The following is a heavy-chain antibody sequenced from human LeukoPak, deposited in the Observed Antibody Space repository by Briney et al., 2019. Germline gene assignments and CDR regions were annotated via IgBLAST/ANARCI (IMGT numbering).Heavy chain of an antibody. CDR2: IRSGGDGT. Sequence: GVLRLSCAASGFTFTNYAIIWVRQAPGRGLEWVSAIRSGGDGTLYADSVKGRFTISRDNSKNTLFLQMNNMRAEDTAVYYCARDPNGDYVGAFEMWGPGTKVTVS. CDR3: ARDPNGDYVGAFEM. J-gene: IGHJ3*02. V-gene: IGHV3-23*01. CDR1: GFTFTNYA. D-gene: IGHD4-17*01.